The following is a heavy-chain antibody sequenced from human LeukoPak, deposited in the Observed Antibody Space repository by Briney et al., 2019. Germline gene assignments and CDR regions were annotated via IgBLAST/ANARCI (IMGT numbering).Heavy chain of an antibody. V-gene: IGHV3-7*03. CDR3: AKAFGSSGYGSAY. J-gene: IGHJ4*02. CDR1: GFTFSSYW. Sequence: GGSLRLSCAASGFTFSSYWMSWVRQAPGKGLEWVANINQTGSEKYFVDSVKGRFTISRDNSKNTLYLQMNGLRAEDTAVYYCAKAFGSSGYGSAYWGQGTLVTVSS. D-gene: IGHD3-22*01. CDR2: INQTGSEK.